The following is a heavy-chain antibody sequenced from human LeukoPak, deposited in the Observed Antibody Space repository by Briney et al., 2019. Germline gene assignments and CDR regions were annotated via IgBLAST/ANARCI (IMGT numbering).Heavy chain of an antibody. CDR1: DDSISTNSYY. D-gene: IGHD2-21*01. CDR3: TRGGDPYKVGNF. Sequence: SETLTLTCTVSDDSISTNSYYRSWIRQPPGKGLECIGTLHFSGTPYYSPSLNSRISISVDTSKKQFSLKLRSVTATDTAVYYCTRGGDPYKVGNFWGQGTLVTVSS. J-gene: IGHJ4*02. CDR2: LHFSGTP. V-gene: IGHV4-39*01.